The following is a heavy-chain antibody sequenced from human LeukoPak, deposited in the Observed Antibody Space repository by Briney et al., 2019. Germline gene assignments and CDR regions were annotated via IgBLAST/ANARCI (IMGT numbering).Heavy chain of an antibody. CDR3: ARRESSGYYEGDWFDP. D-gene: IGHD3-22*01. J-gene: IGHJ5*02. CDR2: IYYSGST. CDR1: GGSISSYH. V-gene: IGHV4-59*01. Sequence: PSETLSLTCTVSGGSISSYHWSWIRQPPGKGLEWNGYIYYSGSTNYNPSLKSRVTISVDTSKNQFSLKLSSVTAADTAVYYCARRESSGYYEGDWFDPWGQGTLVTVSS.